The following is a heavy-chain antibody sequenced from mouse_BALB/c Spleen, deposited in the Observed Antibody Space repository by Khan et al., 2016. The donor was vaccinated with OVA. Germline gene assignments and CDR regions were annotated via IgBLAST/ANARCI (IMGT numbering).Heavy chain of an antibody. D-gene: IGHD2-3*01. J-gene: IGHJ4*01. CDR3: ARDGSRYNYAMDY. CDR2: INYSGST. Sequence: VQLNQSGPGLVKPSQSLSLTCTVTGYSITSDYAWNWIRQFPGNKLEWMGYINYSGSTNYNPSLKSRISITRDTSKNQFFLQLNSVTTEDTATYYCARDGSRYNYAMDYWGQGTAVTVSS. CDR1: GYSITSDYA. V-gene: IGHV3-2*02.